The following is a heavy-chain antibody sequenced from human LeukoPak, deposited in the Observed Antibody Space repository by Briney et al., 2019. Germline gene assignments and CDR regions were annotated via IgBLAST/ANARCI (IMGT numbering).Heavy chain of an antibody. D-gene: IGHD1-1*01. V-gene: IGHV3-74*01. CDR3: ARVRGTSDYYYYGMDV. CDR2: IRNDGSNT. CDR1: GFTFSAYW. J-gene: IGHJ6*02. Sequence: AGGSLRLSCAASGFTFSAYWMPWVRQVPGKGLVWVSRIRNDGSNTRYAGSVKGRFTISRDNSKNTLYLQMNSLRAEDTAVYYCARVRGTSDYYYYGMDVWGQGTTVTVSS.